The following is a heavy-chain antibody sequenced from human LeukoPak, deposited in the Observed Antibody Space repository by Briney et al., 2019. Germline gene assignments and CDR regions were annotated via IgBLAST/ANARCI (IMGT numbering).Heavy chain of an antibody. CDR1: GGSISSGDYY. J-gene: IGHJ4*02. CDR2: TYYSGST. Sequence: SQTLSLTCTVSGGSISSGDYYWSWIRQPPGKGLEWIGYTYYSGSTYYNPSLKSRVTISVDTSKNQFSLKLSSVTAADTAVYYCARVPDDSSGYHDYWGQGTLVTVSS. D-gene: IGHD3-22*01. CDR3: ARVPDDSSGYHDY. V-gene: IGHV4-30-4*08.